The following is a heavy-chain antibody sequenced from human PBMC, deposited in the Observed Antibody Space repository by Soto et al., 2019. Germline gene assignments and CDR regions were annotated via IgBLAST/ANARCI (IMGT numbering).Heavy chain of an antibody. CDR1: GFTFSSYE. Sequence: GGSLRLSCAASGFTFSSYEMNWVRQAPGKGLEWVSYISSSGSTVYYADSVKGRFTISRDNTQNPLYLQMNSLGAEDTAVYYCAKGKESTAADYYYALDVWGQGTTVTVSS. CDR2: ISSSGSTV. CDR3: AKGKESTAADYYYALDV. J-gene: IGHJ6*02. V-gene: IGHV3-48*03. D-gene: IGHD1-1*01.